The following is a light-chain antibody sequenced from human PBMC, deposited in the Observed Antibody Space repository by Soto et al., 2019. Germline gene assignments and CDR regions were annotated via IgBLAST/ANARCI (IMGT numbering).Light chain of an antibody. CDR2: GAS. J-gene: IGKJ1*01. Sequence: EIVLTQSPGTLSLSPGERATLSCRASQSVSSNYLAWHQQKPGQAPRLLIYGASSRATGIPDRFSGSGSGTDFTLTISRLEPEDFAVYYCQQYGSSLTWTFGQGTKVEIK. CDR3: QQYGSSLTWT. V-gene: IGKV3-20*01. CDR1: QSVSSNY.